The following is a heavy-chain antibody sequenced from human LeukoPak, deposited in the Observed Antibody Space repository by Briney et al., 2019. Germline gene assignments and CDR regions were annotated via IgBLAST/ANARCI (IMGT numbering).Heavy chain of an antibody. CDR1: GGTFSSYA. CDR3: AALDASSGRL. CDR2: IIPIFGIA. V-gene: IGHV1-69*04. D-gene: IGHD6-19*01. J-gene: IGHJ4*02. Sequence: ASVKVSCKASGGTFSSYAISWVRQAPGQGLEWMGRIIPIFGIANYAQKLQGRVTITADKSTSTAYMELSSLRSEDTAVYYCAALDASSGRLWGQGTLVTVSS.